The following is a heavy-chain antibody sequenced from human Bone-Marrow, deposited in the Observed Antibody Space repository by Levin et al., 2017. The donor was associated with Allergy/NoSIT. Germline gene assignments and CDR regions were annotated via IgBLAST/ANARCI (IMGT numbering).Heavy chain of an antibody. CDR3: ARDYYGSGSSGFVRWFDP. D-gene: IGHD3-10*01. CDR2: ISYDGTVK. J-gene: IGHJ5*02. V-gene: IGHV3-30*04. CDR1: GFTFGTYS. Sequence: GGSLRLSCVASGFTFGTYSMHWVRQAPGEGLEWVAVISYDGTVKYYRDSVKGRFTISRDNSKNTLYLEMNSLRVEDTAVYYCARDYYGSGSSGFVRWFDPWGQGTLVTVSS.